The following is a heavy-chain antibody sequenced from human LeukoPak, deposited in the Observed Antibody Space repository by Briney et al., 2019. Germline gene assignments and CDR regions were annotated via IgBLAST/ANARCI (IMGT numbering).Heavy chain of an antibody. J-gene: IGHJ4*02. V-gene: IGHV3-74*01. CDR3: ARDLDYDSSGYYSGY. D-gene: IGHD3-22*01. CDR2: INSDGSST. CDR1: GFTFDDYA. Sequence: PGGSLRLSCAASGFTFDDYAMHWVRQAPGKGLVWVSRINSDGSSTSYADSVKGRFTISRDNAKNTLYLQMNSLRAEDTAVYYCARDLDYDSSGYYSGYWGQGTLVTVSS.